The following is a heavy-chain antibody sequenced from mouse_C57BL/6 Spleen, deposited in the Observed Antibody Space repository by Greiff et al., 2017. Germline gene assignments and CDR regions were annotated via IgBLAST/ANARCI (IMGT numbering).Heavy chain of an antibody. CDR2: IYPRDGST. CDR1: GYTFTSYD. CDR3: ARRDSYRYYAMDY. J-gene: IGHJ4*01. V-gene: IGHV1-85*01. D-gene: IGHD3-3*01. Sequence: VQLQESGPELVKPGASVKLSCKASGYTFTSYDINWVKQRPGQGLEWIGWIYPRDGSTKYNEKFKGKATLTVDTSSSTAYMELHSLTSEDSAVYFCARRDSYRYYAMDYWGQGTSVTVSS.